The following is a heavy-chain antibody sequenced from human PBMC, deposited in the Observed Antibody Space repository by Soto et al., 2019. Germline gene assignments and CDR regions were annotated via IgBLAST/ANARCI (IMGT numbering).Heavy chain of an antibody. J-gene: IGHJ4*02. CDR3: ATRDPRHN. Sequence: QVQLVQSGAEVKKPGASVKVSCKASGYTFTTYYMHWVRQAPGQGLEWMGIISPDGGRTSYAQKLQGRVTSTKGTFSRTVFLEVRSLSTDDTAGYYCATRDPRHNWGQGTLVTVSS. V-gene: IGHV1-46*01. CDR1: GYTFTTYY. CDR2: ISPDGGRT.